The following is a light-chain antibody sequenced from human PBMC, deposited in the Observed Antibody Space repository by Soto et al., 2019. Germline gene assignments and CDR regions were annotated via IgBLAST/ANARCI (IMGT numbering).Light chain of an antibody. CDR2: KVS. V-gene: IGKV2-30*01. CDR3: MQAIHWPYT. CDR1: QSLVYSDGNTY. Sequence: DVVMTQSPLSLPVTLGQPASISCRSSQSLVYSDGNTYLTWFQQRPGQSPRRLIYKVSNRDSGVPDRFSGSGSGTDFTLKISSVEAEDVGVYYCMQAIHWPYTFGQGTKLEIK. J-gene: IGKJ2*01.